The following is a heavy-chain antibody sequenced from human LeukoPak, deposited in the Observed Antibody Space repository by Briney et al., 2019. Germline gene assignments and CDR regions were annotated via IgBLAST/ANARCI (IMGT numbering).Heavy chain of an antibody. V-gene: IGHV3-43*01. CDR2: ISWDGGST. CDR1: GFTFDDYT. D-gene: IGHD3-3*01. CDR3: AQDLGSRRITIFGVGYTFDY. Sequence: EGSLRLSCAASGFTFDDYTMHWVRQAPGKGLEWVSLISWDGGSTYYADSVKGRFTISRDNSKNSLYLQMNSLRTEDTALYYCAQDLGSRRITIFGVGYTFDYWGQGTLVTVSS. J-gene: IGHJ4*02.